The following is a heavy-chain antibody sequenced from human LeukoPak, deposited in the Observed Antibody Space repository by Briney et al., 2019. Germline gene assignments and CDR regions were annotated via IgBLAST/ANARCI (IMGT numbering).Heavy chain of an antibody. Sequence: SETLSLTCTVSGVFISSYYWSWIRQPPGKGLEWIGYIYYSGSTNYNPSLKSRVTISVDTSENQFSLRLSSVTAADTAVYYCASGYCGGACQLGGVDMWGQGTMVTVSS. J-gene: IGHJ3*02. CDR2: IYYSGST. V-gene: IGHV4-59*01. CDR3: ASGYCGGACQLGGVDM. D-gene: IGHD2-21*02. CDR1: GVFISSYY.